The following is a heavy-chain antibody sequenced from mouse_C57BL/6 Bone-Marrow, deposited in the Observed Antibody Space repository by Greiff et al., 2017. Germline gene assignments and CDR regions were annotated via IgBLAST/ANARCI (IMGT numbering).Heavy chain of an antibody. CDR3: ARRNLRR. CDR1: GFTFSDYG. CDR2: ISSGSSTI. Sequence: EVQLQQPGGGLVNPGGSLKLSCAASGFTFSDYGMHWVRQAPEKGLEWVAYISSGSSTIYYADTVKGRFTISRDNAKNTLFLQMTSLRSEDTAMYYCARRNLRRWGQGTTLTVSS. J-gene: IGHJ2*01. V-gene: IGHV5-17*01. D-gene: IGHD1-2*01.